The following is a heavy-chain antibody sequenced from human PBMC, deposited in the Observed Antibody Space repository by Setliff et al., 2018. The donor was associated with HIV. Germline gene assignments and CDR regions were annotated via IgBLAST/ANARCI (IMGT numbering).Heavy chain of an antibody. V-gene: IGHV4-39*02. D-gene: IGHD1-26*01. CDR2: IYYSGST. J-gene: IGHJ6*03. Sequence: SETLSLTCTVSGVSTSSSHYYWGWIRQPPGKGLEWIGYIYYSGSTYYNPSLKSRVTISVDTSKNHFSLNLNSVTAADTAIYYCARRRPPPSGMYSSYYMDVWGKGTAVTVSS. CDR1: GVSTSSSHYY. CDR3: ARRRPPPSGMYSSYYMDV.